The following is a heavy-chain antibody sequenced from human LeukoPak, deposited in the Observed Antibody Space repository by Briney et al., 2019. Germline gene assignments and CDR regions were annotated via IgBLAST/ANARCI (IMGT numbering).Heavy chain of an antibody. Sequence: ASVKVSCKASGYTFTSYGISWVRQAPGQGLEWMGWISAYNGNTNYAQKLQGRVTMTTDTSTSTAYMELRSVRSDDTAVYSCARDGSLSSSWPFDYWGQGTLVTVSS. CDR2: ISAYNGNT. V-gene: IGHV1-18*01. CDR3: ARDGSLSSSWPFDY. CDR1: GYTFTSYG. D-gene: IGHD6-13*01. J-gene: IGHJ4*02.